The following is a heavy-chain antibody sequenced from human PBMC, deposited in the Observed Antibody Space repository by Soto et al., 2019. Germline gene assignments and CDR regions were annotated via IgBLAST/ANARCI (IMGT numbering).Heavy chain of an antibody. CDR3: ARDLAHSNPYYFDY. V-gene: IGHV4-59*01. CDR1: GGSISSYY. D-gene: IGHD4-4*01. J-gene: IGHJ4*02. CDR2: IYYSGST. Sequence: QVQLQESGPGLVKPSETLSLTCTVSGGSISSYYWSWIRQPPGKGLEWIGYIYYSGSTNYNPSLQSRVTITVDTSKNQFSLKLSSVTAADTAVYYCARDLAHSNPYYFDYWGQGTLVTVSS.